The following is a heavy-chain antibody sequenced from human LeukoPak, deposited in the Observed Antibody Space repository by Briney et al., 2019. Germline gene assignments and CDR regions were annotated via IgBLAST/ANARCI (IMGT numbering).Heavy chain of an antibody. V-gene: IGHV3-23*01. CDR2: ISGSGGST. D-gene: IGHD3-22*01. CDR1: GFTFSSYA. CDR3: AKVPIYYDSSGYDY. Sequence: GGSLRLSCAASGFTFSSYAMTWVRQAPGKGLEWVSAISGSGGSTYYADSVKGRFTISRDNSKNTLYLQMNSLRAEDTAVYYCAKVPIYYDSSGYDYWGQGTLVTVSS. J-gene: IGHJ4*02.